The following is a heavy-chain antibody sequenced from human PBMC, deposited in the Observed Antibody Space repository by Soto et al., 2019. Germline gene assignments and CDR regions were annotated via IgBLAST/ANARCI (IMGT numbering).Heavy chain of an antibody. D-gene: IGHD3-16*01. CDR2: ISAFNGET. Sequence: ASVKVSCKASGYNFIRYGINWVRQAPGQGPEWMGWISAFNGETKYAQNFKGRVTMTTDRFTRTAYMDLRSLRSEDTAVYYCARGGLTADGFDPWGQGTLVTVSS. V-gene: IGHV1-18*01. CDR3: ARGGLTADGFDP. J-gene: IGHJ5*02. CDR1: GYNFIRYG.